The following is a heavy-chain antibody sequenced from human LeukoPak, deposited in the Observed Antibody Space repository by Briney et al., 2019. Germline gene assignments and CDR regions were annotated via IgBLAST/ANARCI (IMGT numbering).Heavy chain of an antibody. D-gene: IGHD3-10*01. J-gene: IGHJ4*02. CDR2: LYSNSNT. CDR1: GFTVSSKY. V-gene: IGHV3-66*03. CDR3: ARGRISGVELDY. Sequence: GGSLRLSCAASGFTVSSKYMSWVRQATGKGLLWVSTLYSNSNTYYADSVKGRFTISRDNSKKTLYLQMNSLRAEDTAVYYCARGRISGVELDYWGQGTLVTVSS.